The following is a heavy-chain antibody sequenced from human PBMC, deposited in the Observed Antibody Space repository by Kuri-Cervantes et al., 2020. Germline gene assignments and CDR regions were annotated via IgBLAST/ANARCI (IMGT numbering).Heavy chain of an antibody. CDR1: GYPFTSYY. CDR3: ASGYGSGSYHYYGMDV. D-gene: IGHD3-10*01. Sequence: ASVKVSCKASGYPFTSYYMHWVRQAPGQGLEWMGIINPSGGSTRYAQKFQGRVTMTRDTSTSTVYMELRSLRSGDTAVYYCASGYGSGSYHYYGMDVWGQGTTVTVSS. J-gene: IGHJ6*02. CDR2: INPSGGST. V-gene: IGHV1-46*01.